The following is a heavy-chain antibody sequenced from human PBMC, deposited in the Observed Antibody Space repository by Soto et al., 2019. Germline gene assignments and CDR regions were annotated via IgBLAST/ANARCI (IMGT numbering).Heavy chain of an antibody. J-gene: IGHJ6*02. D-gene: IGHD6-6*01. CDR3: AREHHEYSSASDYDYYGMDV. Sequence: QVQLVQSGAEVPKPGSSVKVSCKASGGTFSSYAISWVRQAPGHGLEWMGGIIPIFGTANYAQKFQGRVTITADESTSTAYMELRSLRSEDTAVYDCAREHHEYSSASDYDYYGMDVWGQGTTVNVSS. CDR2: IIPIFGTA. V-gene: IGHV1-69*01. CDR1: GGTFSSYA.